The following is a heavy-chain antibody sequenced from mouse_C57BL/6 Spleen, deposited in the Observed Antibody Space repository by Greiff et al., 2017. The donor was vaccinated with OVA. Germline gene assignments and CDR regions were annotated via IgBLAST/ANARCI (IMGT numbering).Heavy chain of an antibody. V-gene: IGHV5-9-1*02. D-gene: IGHD2-1*01. J-gene: IGHJ2*01. CDR3: TRVDYGTPYYFDY. CDR1: GFTFSSYD. Sequence: EVQVVESGEGLVKPGGSLKLSCAASGFTFSSYDLSWVRQTPEKRLEWLAYLSSGGDYIYYAATVTGRFTISKDNARNTLYLQMSSLKSEDTAMYYCTRVDYGTPYYFDYWGQGTTLTVSS. CDR2: LSSGGDYI.